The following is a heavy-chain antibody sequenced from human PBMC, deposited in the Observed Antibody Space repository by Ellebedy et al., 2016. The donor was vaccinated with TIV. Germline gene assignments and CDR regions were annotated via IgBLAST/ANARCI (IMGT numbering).Heavy chain of an antibody. CDR3: AKDMDRATKEY. V-gene: IGHV3-9*01. D-gene: IGHD5-18*01. CDR1: GFAFSSNG. J-gene: IGHJ4*02. CDR2: ISWNSGTI. Sequence: SLKISCAASGFAFSSNGMSWVRPAPGKGLEWVSGISWNSGTIDYADSVKGRFTISRDNAKNCLYLQMNSLRAEDTALYYCAKDMDRATKEYWGQGTRVTVSS.